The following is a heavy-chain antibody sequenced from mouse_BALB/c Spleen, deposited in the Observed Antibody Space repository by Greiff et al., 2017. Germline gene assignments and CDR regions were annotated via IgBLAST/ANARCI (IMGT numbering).Heavy chain of an antibody. CDR1: GFTFSSFG. V-gene: IGHV5-17*02. Sequence: EVNLVESGGGLVQPGGSRKLSCAASGFTFSSFGMHWVRQAPEKGLEWVAYISSGSSTIYYADTVKGRFTISRDNPKNTLFLQMTSLRSEDTAMYYCARSHFAWFAYWGQGTLVTVSA. CDR2: ISSGSSTI. D-gene: IGHD6-1*01. J-gene: IGHJ3*01. CDR3: ARSHFAWFAY.